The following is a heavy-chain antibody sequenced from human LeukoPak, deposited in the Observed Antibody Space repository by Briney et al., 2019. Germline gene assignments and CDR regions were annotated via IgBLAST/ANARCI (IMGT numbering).Heavy chain of an antibody. CDR3: ARDLGDTAMVGY. J-gene: IGHJ4*02. V-gene: IGHV1-46*01. CDR2: INPSGGST. D-gene: IGHD5-18*01. CDR1: GYTFTSYY. Sequence: ASVKVSCKASGYTFTSYYMHWVRQAPGQGLEWMGIINPSGGSTSYAQKFQGRVTMTRDTSISTAYMELSRLRSDDTAVYYCARDLGDTAMVGYWGQGTLVTVSS.